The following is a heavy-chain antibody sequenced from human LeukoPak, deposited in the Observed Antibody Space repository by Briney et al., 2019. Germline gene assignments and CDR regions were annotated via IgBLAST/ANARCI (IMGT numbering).Heavy chain of an antibody. V-gene: IGHV4-31*03. CDR3: AREGGPHRPLDY. CDR1: GGSISSAGFY. J-gene: IGHJ4*02. Sequence: SQTLSLTCTVSGGSISSAGFYWNWIRQLPGKGLEWIGYIYYTGNPYYNPSLKSRVSISLDTSKNQFSLRLSSVTAADTAVYYCAREGGPHRPLDYSGQGTLVTVSS. CDR2: IYYTGNP.